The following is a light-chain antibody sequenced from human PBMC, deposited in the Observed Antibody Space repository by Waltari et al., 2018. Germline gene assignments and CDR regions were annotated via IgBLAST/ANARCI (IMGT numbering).Light chain of an antibody. CDR1: TGAVTSGHS. V-gene: IGLV7-46*01. CDR3: LLYYSGVRV. J-gene: IGLJ3*02. CDR2: DTN. Sequence: QAVVTQEPSLTVSPGGTVTLTCGSSTGAVTSGHSPSWFHQKPGQAPWTLIYDTNKKHSWTPARFSGSLLGGEAALTLSGARPEDEAEYFCLLYYSGVRVFGGGTKLTVL.